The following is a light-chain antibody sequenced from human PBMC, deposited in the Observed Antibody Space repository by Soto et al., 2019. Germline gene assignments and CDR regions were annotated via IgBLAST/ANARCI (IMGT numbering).Light chain of an antibody. J-gene: IGKJ1*01. CDR2: LGS. CDR3: MQALQTRT. Sequence: VLTPSPDSLAVSLGERATISCRSSQSVLSTSNNRNYLAWYLQKPGQSPQLLIYLGSNRASGVPDRFSGSGSGTDFTLKISRVEAEDVGVYYCMQALQTRTFGQGTKV. CDR1: QSVLSTSNNRNY. V-gene: IGKV2-28*01.